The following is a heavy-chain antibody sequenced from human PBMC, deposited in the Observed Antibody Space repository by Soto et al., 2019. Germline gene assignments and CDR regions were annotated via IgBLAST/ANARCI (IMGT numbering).Heavy chain of an antibody. D-gene: IGHD3-3*01. CDR1: GGSFSGYY. Sequence: QVQLQQWGAGLLKPSETLSLTCAVYGGSFSGYYWSWIRQPPGKGLEWIGEIKHSGSTNYNPSLKSRVTISVDTSKNQFSLKLSSVTAADTAVYCCARGPRVKEIWSGYSWGYYFDYWGQGTLVTVSS. CDR2: IKHSGST. CDR3: ARGPRVKEIWSGYSWGYYFDY. J-gene: IGHJ4*02. V-gene: IGHV4-34*01.